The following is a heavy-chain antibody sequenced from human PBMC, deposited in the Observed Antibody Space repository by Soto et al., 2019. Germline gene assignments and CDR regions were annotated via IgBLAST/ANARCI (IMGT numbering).Heavy chain of an antibody. J-gene: IGHJ6*02. V-gene: IGHV1-69*12. D-gene: IGHD6-19*01. Sequence: QVQLVQSGAEVKKPGSSVKVSCKASGGTFSNYAFSWVRQAPGQGLEWLGGIMPIFGRADYAQKFRGRVTITAVESTTTAHMELSSLRSEDTAVYYCASWWKEAGIGGNYYYRMDVWGQGTTVTVSS. CDR3: ASWWKEAGIGGNYYYRMDV. CDR2: IMPIFGRA. CDR1: GGTFSNYA.